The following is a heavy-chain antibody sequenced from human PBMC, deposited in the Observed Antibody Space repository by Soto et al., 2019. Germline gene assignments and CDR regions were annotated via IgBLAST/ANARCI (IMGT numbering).Heavy chain of an antibody. Sequence: SLRLSCEASGFTFRNNGMHWVRQVPGKGLEWVAVISYDGNNKYYADSVKGRFTISRDNSKNTVYLQMNNLRAEDTAMYYCAKGGSGNYLTYYYYYGMDVWGQGTTVTVSS. CDR3: AKGGSGNYLTYYYYYGMDV. V-gene: IGHV3-30*18. CDR2: ISYDGNNK. J-gene: IGHJ6*02. CDR1: GFTFRNNG. D-gene: IGHD3-22*01.